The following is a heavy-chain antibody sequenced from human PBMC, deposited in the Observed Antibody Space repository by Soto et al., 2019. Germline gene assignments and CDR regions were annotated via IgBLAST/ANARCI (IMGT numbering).Heavy chain of an antibody. Sequence: GGSLRLSCAASGFAFSGSAMYWVRQASGKGPEWVGRIRSKGHNYATEYAASVKGRFTISRDDSKNTAYLQMNSLQTEDTAVYYCTKDLFSYDYSGILWFDPWGQGTLVTVSS. V-gene: IGHV3-73*01. D-gene: IGHD3-16*01. CDR2: IRSKGHNYAT. J-gene: IGHJ5*02. CDR1: GFAFSGSA. CDR3: TKDLFSYDYSGILWFDP.